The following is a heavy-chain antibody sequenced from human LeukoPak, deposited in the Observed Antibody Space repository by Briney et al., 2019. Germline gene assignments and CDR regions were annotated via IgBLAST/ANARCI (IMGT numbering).Heavy chain of an antibody. CDR1: GGSISSSSYY. V-gene: IGHV4-39*01. D-gene: IGHD2-2*01. J-gene: IGHJ3*02. Sequence: PSETLSLTCTVSGGSISSSSYYWGWIRQPPGKGLEWIGSIYYSGSTYYNPSLKSRVTISVDTSKNQFSLKLSSVTAADTAVYYCARLLEWVVPAANAAFDIWGQGTMVTVSS. CDR2: IYYSGST. CDR3: ARLLEWVVPAANAAFDI.